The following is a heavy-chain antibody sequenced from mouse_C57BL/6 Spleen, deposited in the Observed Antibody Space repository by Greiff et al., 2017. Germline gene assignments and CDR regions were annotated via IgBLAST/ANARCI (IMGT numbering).Heavy chain of an antibody. V-gene: IGHV7-3*01. D-gene: IGHD1-1*01. J-gene: IGHJ2*01. CDR1: GFTFTDYY. CDR3: ARWDTTVYYLDY. Sequence: DVKLVESGGGLVQPGGSLSLSCAASGFTFTDYYMSWVRQPPGKALEWLGFIRNKANGYTKEYSVSVKGRFTISRDNSQSILYLQMNALRAEDSATYYCARWDTTVYYLDYWGQGTTLTVSS. CDR2: IRNKANGYTK.